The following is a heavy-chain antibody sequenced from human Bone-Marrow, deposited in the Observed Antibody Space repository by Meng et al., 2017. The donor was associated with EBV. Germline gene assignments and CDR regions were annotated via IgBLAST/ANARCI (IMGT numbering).Heavy chain of an antibody. CDR1: GESITTYTSY. Sequence: QWQWQESDPRLVKPSETLSLTCTVSGESITTYTSYWGWIRQPPGKGLEWIGTIYHSGTTYYNPSLQSRVTISVDTSKNQFSLKMNSVTAADTAVYYCARRAASWFDPWGQGALVTVSS. V-gene: IGHV4-39*01. J-gene: IGHJ5*02. CDR2: IYHSGTT. CDR3: ARRAASWFDP. D-gene: IGHD5-18*01.